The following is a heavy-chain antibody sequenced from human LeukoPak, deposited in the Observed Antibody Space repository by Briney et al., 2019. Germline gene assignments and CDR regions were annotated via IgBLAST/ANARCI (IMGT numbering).Heavy chain of an antibody. J-gene: IGHJ6*03. Sequence: ASVNVSCKASGYTFTGYYMHWVRQAPGQGLELMGWINPNSGGTNYAQKFQGRVTVTRDPYISTAYMELSRLRSDDTAVYYCAREYYYGSGSPFNYYYMDVWGKGTTVTISS. D-gene: IGHD3-10*01. V-gene: IGHV1-2*02. CDR2: INPNSGGT. CDR1: GYTFTGYY. CDR3: AREYYYGSGSPFNYYYMDV.